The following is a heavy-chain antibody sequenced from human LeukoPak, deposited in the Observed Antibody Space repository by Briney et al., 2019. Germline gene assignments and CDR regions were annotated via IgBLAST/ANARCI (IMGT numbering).Heavy chain of an antibody. CDR3: ARDLGYSSSWGFDY. J-gene: IGHJ4*02. CDR2: ISAYYGNT. D-gene: IGHD6-13*01. CDR1: GYTFTSYG. V-gene: IGHV1-18*01. Sequence: ASVKVSCKASGYTFTSYGISWVRQAPGQGLEWMGWISAYYGNTNYAQKLQGRVTMTTDTSTSTAYMELRSLRSDDTAVYYCARDLGYSSSWGFDYWGQGTLVTVSS.